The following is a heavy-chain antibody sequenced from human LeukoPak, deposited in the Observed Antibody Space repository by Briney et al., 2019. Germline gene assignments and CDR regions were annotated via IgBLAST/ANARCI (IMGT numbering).Heavy chain of an antibody. CDR3: ARAFTIFGVVDV. Sequence: SETLSLTCTVSGDSVSSGSHYWSWIRQPPGKGLEWIGYVYYTGSINYNPSLKSRVTISVDTSKNQFSLKLSSVTAADTAIYYCARAFTIFGVVDVWGQGTTVTVSS. V-gene: IGHV4-61*01. J-gene: IGHJ6*02. CDR2: VYYTGSI. CDR1: GDSVSSGSHY. D-gene: IGHD3-3*01.